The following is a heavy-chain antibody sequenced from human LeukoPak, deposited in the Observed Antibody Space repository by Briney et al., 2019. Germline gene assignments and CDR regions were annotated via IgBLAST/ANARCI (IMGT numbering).Heavy chain of an antibody. V-gene: IGHV1-69*01. CDR1: GDTFSSSP. D-gene: IGHD6-13*01. CDR3: ASAPRYSSSWPNNWFDP. CDR2: IIPILGTA. J-gene: IGHJ5*02. Sequence: SVKVSCTASGDTFSSSPISWVRQAPGQGLEWMGGIIPILGTANYGHKFQGRVTITADESTSTAYMELSSLRSEDTAVYFCASAPRYSSSWPNNWFDPWGQGTLVTVSS.